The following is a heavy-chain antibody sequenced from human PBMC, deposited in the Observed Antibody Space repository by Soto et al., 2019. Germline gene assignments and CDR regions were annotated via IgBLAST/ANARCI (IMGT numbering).Heavy chain of an antibody. Sequence: VQLVETGGGLIQPGGSVRLSCAASGFPVRSNFMSWVRQAPGKGLEWVSVIYNNGDTYYADSVKGRFTISRDNSNNTLYLQMNGLRAEDTALYYCALQLRFLSDKFDHWGRGTLVIVSS. D-gene: IGHD5-12*01. CDR2: IYNNGDT. J-gene: IGHJ4*02. V-gene: IGHV3-53*02. CDR1: GFPVRSNF. CDR3: ALQLRFLSDKFDH.